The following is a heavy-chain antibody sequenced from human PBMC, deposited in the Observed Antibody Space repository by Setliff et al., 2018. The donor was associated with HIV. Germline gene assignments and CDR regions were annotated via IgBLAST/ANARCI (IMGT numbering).Heavy chain of an antibody. V-gene: IGHV2-70*11. CDR2: IDWDDGK. CDR1: GFSLNTVGMC. CDR3: ARTRPPSGLASAYFFDS. Sequence: SGPTLVNPTQTLTLTCTFSGFSLNTVGMCVSWIRQPPGKALEWLARIDWDDGKYYITSLKTRLTISKDTSKNQVVLTMTNMDPVDSGTYFCARTRPPSGLASAYFFDSWGQGTLVTVSS. D-gene: IGHD6-25*01. J-gene: IGHJ4*02.